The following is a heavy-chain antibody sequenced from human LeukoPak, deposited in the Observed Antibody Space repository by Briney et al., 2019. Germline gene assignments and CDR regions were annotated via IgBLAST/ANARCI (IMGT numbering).Heavy chain of an antibody. V-gene: IGHV3-23*01. CDR1: GLTFSSYS. D-gene: IGHD1-26*01. CDR3: ARSSGSYFSDSPDDY. CDR2: ITGSGDSA. Sequence: PGGSLRLSCAASGLTFSSYSMNWVRQAPGKGLEWVSAITGSGDSAYYSDSVKGRFTISRDQSKSTVYLQMTSLRAEDTAVYYCARSSGSYFSDSPDDYWGQGTLATVSS. J-gene: IGHJ4*02.